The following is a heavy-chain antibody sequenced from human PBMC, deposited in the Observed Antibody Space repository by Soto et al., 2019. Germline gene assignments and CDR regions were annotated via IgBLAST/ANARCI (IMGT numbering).Heavy chain of an antibody. D-gene: IGHD3-16*02. V-gene: IGHV1-69*01. CDR3: ARPEGEYVWGSYRYSNYFDY. Sequence: QVQLVQSGAEVKKPGSSVKVSCKASGGTFSSYAISWVRQAPGQGLEWMGGIIPIFGTANYAQKFQGRVTSTADESTSTAYMELSSLRSEDTAVYYCARPEGEYVWGSYRYSNYFDYWGQGTLVTVSS. J-gene: IGHJ4*02. CDR2: IIPIFGTA. CDR1: GGTFSSYA.